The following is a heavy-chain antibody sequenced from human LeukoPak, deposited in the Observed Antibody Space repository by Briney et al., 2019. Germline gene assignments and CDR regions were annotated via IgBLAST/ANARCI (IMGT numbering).Heavy chain of an antibody. CDR1: GASISSDDYY. CDR2: IYYSGST. CDR3: ARGRGVPYYYDSSGYYPADY. V-gene: IGHV4-30-4*01. D-gene: IGHD3-22*01. J-gene: IGHJ4*02. Sequence: PSETLSLTCTVSGASISSDDYYWSWIRQPPGKGLECIGHIYYSGSTYYNPSLKSRVTISVDTSKNQFSLKLSSVTAADTAVYYCARGRGVPYYYDSSGYYPADYWGQGTLVTVSS.